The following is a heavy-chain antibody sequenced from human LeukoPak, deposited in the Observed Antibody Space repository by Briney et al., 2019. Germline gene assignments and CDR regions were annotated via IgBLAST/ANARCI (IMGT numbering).Heavy chain of an antibody. J-gene: IGHJ5*02. CDR3: ARDLGGGWFDP. CDR2: IQPSGNT. CDR1: GGSVRSGSYY. Sequence: SETLSLTCTVSGGSVRSGSYYWNWIRQPAGEGLEWLGRIQPSGNTNYSPSLKSRVTISVDTSKNQFSLKLTSVTAADTAVYYCARDLGGGWFDPWGQGTLVTVSS. V-gene: IGHV4-61*02. D-gene: IGHD3-16*01.